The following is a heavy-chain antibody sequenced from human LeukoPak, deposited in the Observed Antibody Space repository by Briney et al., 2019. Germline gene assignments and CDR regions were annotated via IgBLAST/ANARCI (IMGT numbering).Heavy chain of an antibody. CDR3: TRGGSGSYRLPHNYFDY. V-gene: IGHV4-31*03. Sequence: SETLSLTCTVSGGSISSGGYYWSWIRQHPGKGLEWIGYIYYSGSTYYNPSLKSRVTISVDTSKNQFSLKLSSVTAADTAVYYCTRGGSGSYRLPHNYFDYWGQGALVTVSS. J-gene: IGHJ4*02. CDR1: GGSISSGGYY. CDR2: IYYSGST. D-gene: IGHD3-10*01.